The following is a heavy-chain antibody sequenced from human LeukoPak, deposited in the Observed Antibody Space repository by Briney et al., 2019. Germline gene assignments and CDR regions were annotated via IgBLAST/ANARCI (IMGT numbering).Heavy chain of an antibody. J-gene: IGHJ4*02. Sequence: GGSLRLSCAASGFTVSSNYMSWVRQAPGKGLEWVSVIYSGGSTYYADSVKGRFTISRDNSKNTLYLQMNSLRAEDTAVYYYARTYDSSGYYDYWGQGALVTVSS. D-gene: IGHD3-22*01. V-gene: IGHV3-53*01. CDR2: IYSGGST. CDR3: ARTYDSSGYYDY. CDR1: GFTVSSNY.